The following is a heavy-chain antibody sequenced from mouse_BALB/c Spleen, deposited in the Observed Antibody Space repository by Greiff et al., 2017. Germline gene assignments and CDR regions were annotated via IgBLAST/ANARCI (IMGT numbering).Heavy chain of an antibody. CDR1: GYSITSGYY. CDR2: ISYDGSN. Sequence: VQLQQSGPGLVKPSHPLSLTCSVTGYSITSGYYWNWIRQFPGNKLEWMGYISYDGSNNYNPSLKNRISITRDTSKNQFFLKLNSVTTEDTATYYCAREEGFYDYDLDYWGQGTSVTVSS. D-gene: IGHD2-4*01. V-gene: IGHV3-6*02. J-gene: IGHJ4*01. CDR3: AREEGFYDYDLDY.